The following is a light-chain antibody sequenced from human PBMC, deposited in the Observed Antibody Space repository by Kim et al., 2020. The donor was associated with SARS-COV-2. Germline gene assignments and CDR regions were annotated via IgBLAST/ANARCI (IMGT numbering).Light chain of an antibody. Sequence: DIQLTQSPSLLSASVGDSVSMTCRSNQDISSYLAWYQARPGKAPKLLIYAASVLQSGVPPRFSGAGSRTQFTLTISRLQPEDFATYYCQHLHSYPLTFGGGTKLEI. J-gene: IGKJ4*01. CDR3: QHLHSYPLT. CDR2: AAS. V-gene: IGKV1-9*01. CDR1: QDISSY.